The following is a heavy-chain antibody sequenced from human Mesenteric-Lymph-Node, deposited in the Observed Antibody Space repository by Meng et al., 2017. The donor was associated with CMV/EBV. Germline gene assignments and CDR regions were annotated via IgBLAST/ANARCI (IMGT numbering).Heavy chain of an antibody. V-gene: IGHV4-39*07. J-gene: IGHJ5*02. CDR2: IYYSGST. CDR3: ARGIAAAGTGGTNWFDP. D-gene: IGHD6-13*01. Sequence: SETLSLTCTVSGGSISSSSYYWGWIRQPPGKGLEWIGSIYYSGSTYYNPSLKSRVTISVDTSKNQFSLKLSSVTAADTAVYYCARGIAAAGTGGTNWFDPWGQGTLVTVSS. CDR1: GGSISSSSYY.